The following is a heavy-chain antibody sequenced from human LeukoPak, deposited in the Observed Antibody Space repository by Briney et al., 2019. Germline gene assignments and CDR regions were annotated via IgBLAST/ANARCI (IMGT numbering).Heavy chain of an antibody. CDR1: VYTFTGYY. J-gene: IGHJ4*02. V-gene: IGHV1-2*02. CDR3: ARDLRGAVAGSGGDY. Sequence: ASVKVSCKASVYTFTGYYMHWVPQAPGQGLEWMGWINPNSGGTNYAQKFQGRVTMTRDTSISTAYMELSRLRSDDTAVYYCARDLRGAVAGSGGDYWGQGTLVTVSS. D-gene: IGHD6-19*01. CDR2: INPNSGGT.